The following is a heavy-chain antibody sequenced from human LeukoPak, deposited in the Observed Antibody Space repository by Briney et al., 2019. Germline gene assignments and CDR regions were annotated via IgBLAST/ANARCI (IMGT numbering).Heavy chain of an antibody. CDR3: ARDHGSGSYCDY. D-gene: IGHD3-10*01. V-gene: IGHV1-46*01. CDR1: GYTFTTYY. CDR2: ISPSGGST. Sequence: ASVKVSCTASGYTFTTYYMHWVRQAPGQGLEWMGIISPSGGSTTYAQKFQGRVTMTRDTSTSTVYMELSSLRSDDTAVYYCARDHGSGSYCDYWGQGTLLTVSS. J-gene: IGHJ4*02.